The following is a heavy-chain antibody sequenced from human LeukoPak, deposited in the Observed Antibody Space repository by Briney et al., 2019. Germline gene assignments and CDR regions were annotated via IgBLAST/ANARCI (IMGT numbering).Heavy chain of an antibody. Sequence: GGSLRLSCAASGFTFSSYAMSWVRQAPGKGLEWVSIISGSGGSTYYADSVKGQFTISRDNSKNTLYLQMNSLRAEDTAVYYCARHLSGITGYTYGRGIDYWGQGALVTVSS. V-gene: IGHV3-23*01. CDR1: GFTFSSYA. D-gene: IGHD5-18*01. J-gene: IGHJ4*02. CDR2: ISGSGGST. CDR3: ARHLSGITGYTYGRGIDY.